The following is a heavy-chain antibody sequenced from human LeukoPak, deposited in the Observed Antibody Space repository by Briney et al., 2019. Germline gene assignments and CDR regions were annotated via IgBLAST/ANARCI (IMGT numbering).Heavy chain of an antibody. J-gene: IGHJ4*02. CDR2: INPNSGDR. Sequence: ASVKVSCKASGYTFTGHYMHWARQAPGQGVEWMGWINPNSGDRNSAQKFQGRVTMTRDTSISTVYMELSRLGPDDTAVYYCAREGWDHRDTAAFDHWGQGTLVTVSS. CDR3: AREGWDHRDTAAFDH. V-gene: IGHV1-2*02. D-gene: IGHD6-19*01. CDR1: GYTFTGHY.